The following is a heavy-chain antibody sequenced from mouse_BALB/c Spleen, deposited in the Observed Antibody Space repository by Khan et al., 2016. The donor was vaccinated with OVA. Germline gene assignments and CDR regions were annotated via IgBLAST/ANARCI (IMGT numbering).Heavy chain of an antibody. CDR2: ISSVGDYT. CDR1: GFTFSSYS. D-gene: IGHD4-1*01. CDR3: ASHVTGSFVD. V-gene: IGHV5-6*01. J-gene: IGHJ3*01. Sequence: EVQLVESGGDLVKPGGSLKLSCAASGFTFSSYSMSWVRQTPDKRLEWVTTISSVGDYTYYPDSVKGRFTISRDNAKNTLYLQLSSLKSEDTAMYYCASHVTGSFVDWGQGTLVTVSA.